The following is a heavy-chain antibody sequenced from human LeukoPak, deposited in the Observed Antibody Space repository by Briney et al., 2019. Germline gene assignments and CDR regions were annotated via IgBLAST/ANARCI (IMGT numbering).Heavy chain of an antibody. CDR2: ISGSGGST. Sequence: GGSLRLSCAASGFTFSSYAMSWVRQAPGKGLEWVSAISGSGGSTYYADSVKGRFTISRDNSKNTLYLQMSSLRAEDTAVYYCAKLRFLEWTNFDYWGQGTLVTVSS. CDR1: GFTFSSYA. CDR3: AKLRFLEWTNFDY. J-gene: IGHJ4*02. V-gene: IGHV3-23*01. D-gene: IGHD3-3*01.